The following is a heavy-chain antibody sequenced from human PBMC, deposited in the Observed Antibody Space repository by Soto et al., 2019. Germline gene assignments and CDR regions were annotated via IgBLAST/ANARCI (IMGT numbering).Heavy chain of an antibody. J-gene: IGHJ6*03. CDR2: IYYSGST. CDR3: ARVRTITIFGVVTTYMDV. D-gene: IGHD3-3*01. V-gene: IGHV4-59*01. Sequence: SETLSLTCTVSGGSISSYYWSWIRQPPGKGLERIWYIYYSGSTNYNPSFKSRVTISVDTSKNQFSLKLSSVAAADTAVYYCARVRTITIFGVVTTYMDVWGKGTTVTVS. CDR1: GGSISSYY.